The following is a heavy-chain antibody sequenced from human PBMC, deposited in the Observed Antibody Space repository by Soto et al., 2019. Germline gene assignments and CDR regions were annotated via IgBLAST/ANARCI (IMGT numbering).Heavy chain of an antibody. D-gene: IGHD5-18*01. J-gene: IGHJ6*02. CDR1: GGTFSSYA. CDR3: ARGEVDTAMADYYYYYGMDV. CDR2: IIPIFGTA. V-gene: IGHV1-69*13. Sequence: SVKVSCKASGGTFSSYAISWVRQAPGQGLEWMGGIIPIFGTANYAQKFQGRVTITADESTSTAYMELSSLRSEDTAVYYCARGEVDTAMADYYYYYGMDVWGQGTTFTLSS.